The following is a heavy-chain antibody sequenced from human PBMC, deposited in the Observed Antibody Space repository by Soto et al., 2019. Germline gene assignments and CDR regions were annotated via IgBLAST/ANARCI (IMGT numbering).Heavy chain of an antibody. D-gene: IGHD5-12*01. CDR1: GFSLSTSGVG. CDR2: IYWNDDK. CDR3: AHFNGYEEFEY. V-gene: IGHV2-5*01. Sequence: QITLKESGPTLVKPTQTLTLTCTFSGFSLSTSGVGVGWIRQPPGKALEWLAVIYWNDDKRYSPSLKSRFTITKGTSDNQVVLTMTNVDPVDTASYYCAHFNGYEEFEYWGQGTLVTVSS. J-gene: IGHJ4*02.